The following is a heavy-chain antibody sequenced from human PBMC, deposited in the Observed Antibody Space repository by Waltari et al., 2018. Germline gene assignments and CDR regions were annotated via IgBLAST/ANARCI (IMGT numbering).Heavy chain of an antibody. D-gene: IGHD1-26*01. V-gene: IGHV3-30*02. Sequence: QVQLVESGGGVVQPGGSLRLSCAASGFTFISYGMPWVRQAPGKGLEWVAFIRYDGSNKYYADSVKGRFTISRDNSKNTLYLQMNSLRAEDTAVYYCAKDMYSGSYFDYWGQGTLVTVSS. CDR2: IRYDGSNK. CDR3: AKDMYSGSYFDY. J-gene: IGHJ4*02. CDR1: GFTFISYG.